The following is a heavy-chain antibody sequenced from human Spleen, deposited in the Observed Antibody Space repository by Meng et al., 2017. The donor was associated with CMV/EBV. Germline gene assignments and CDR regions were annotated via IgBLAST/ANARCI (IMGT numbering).Heavy chain of an antibody. D-gene: IGHD3-3*01. CDR1: FSSYA. CDR3: ARLGLNYDFWSGYYQPFDY. V-gene: IGHV1-69*05. Sequence: FSSYAISWVRQAPGQELEWMGGIIPIFGTANYAQKFQGRVTITTDESTSTAYMELSSLRSEDTAVYYCARLGLNYDFWSGYYQPFDYWGQGTLVTVSS. CDR2: IIPIFGTA. J-gene: IGHJ4*02.